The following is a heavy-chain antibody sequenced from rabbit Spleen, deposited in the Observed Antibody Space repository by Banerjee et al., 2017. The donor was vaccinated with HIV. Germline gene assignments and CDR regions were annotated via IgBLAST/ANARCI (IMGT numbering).Heavy chain of an antibody. D-gene: IGHD4-1*01. Sequence: QSLEESGGDLVKPGASLTLTCKASGFSFSDRDVMCWVRQAPGKGLEWIACINTATSKDVYASWAKGRFTISKTSSTTVTLQMTSLTAADTATYFCARHIYTIDWGGDLWGPGTLVT. CDR3: ARHIYTIDWGGDL. CDR2: INTATSKD. J-gene: IGHJ4*01. CDR1: GFSFSDRDV. V-gene: IGHV1S40*01.